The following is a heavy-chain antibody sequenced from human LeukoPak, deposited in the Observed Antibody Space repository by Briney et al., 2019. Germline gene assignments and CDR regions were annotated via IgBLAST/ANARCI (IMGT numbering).Heavy chain of an antibody. V-gene: IGHV3-30*18. CDR1: GFTFSSYG. CDR2: ISYDGGNK. D-gene: IGHD3-3*01. CDR3: AKDRTQFGIYYYYYMDV. J-gene: IGHJ6*03. Sequence: GGSLRLSCAASGFTFSSYGMHWVRQAPGKGLEWVAVISYDGGNKYYADSVKGRFTISRDNSKNTLYLQMNSLRAEDTAVYYCAKDRTQFGIYYYYYMDVWGKGTTVTVSS.